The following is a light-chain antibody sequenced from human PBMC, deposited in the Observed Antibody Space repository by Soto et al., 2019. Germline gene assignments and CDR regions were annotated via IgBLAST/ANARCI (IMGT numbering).Light chain of an antibody. CDR2: DAS. Sequence: EIQMTQSPSTLSSSVGDRVTITCRASESISSWLARYQQKPGKAPTLLIYDASRLESGSPSRFRGSVSRSEFILTISSLQPDDFATYYCQQYNRYAWTFGQGAKVDIK. J-gene: IGKJ1*01. CDR1: ESISSW. CDR3: QQYNRYAWT. V-gene: IGKV1-5*01.